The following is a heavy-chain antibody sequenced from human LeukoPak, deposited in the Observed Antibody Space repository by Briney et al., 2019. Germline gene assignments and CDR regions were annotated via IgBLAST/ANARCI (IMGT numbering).Heavy chain of an antibody. J-gene: IGHJ4*02. CDR2: ISSSSSTI. Sequence: GGSLRLSCAASGFTFSSYSMNWVRQAPGKGLEWVSYISSSSSTIYYADSVKGRFTISRDNAKNSLYLQMNSLRAEDTAVYYCAREGSSVGSSSGDPIDYWGQGTLVTVSS. D-gene: IGHD6-6*01. V-gene: IGHV3-48*04. CDR1: GFTFSSYS. CDR3: AREGSSVGSSSGDPIDY.